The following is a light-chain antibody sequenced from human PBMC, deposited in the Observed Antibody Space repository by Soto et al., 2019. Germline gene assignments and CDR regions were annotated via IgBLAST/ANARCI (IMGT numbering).Light chain of an antibody. Sequence: DIQMTQSPSTLSASVGERVTITCRASQSISVWMAWYQQKPGRAPKLLIYDASNLESEVPSRFSGSGSGTEFTLAISSLQPDDFATYYCQQYNSYSLTFGQGTKVQIK. CDR3: QQYNSYSLT. CDR2: DAS. CDR1: QSISVW. J-gene: IGKJ1*01. V-gene: IGKV1-5*01.